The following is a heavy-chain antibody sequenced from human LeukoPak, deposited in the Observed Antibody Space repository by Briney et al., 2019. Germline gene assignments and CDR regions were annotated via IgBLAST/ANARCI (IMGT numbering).Heavy chain of an antibody. Sequence: SETLSLTCTVSGGSISSGSYYWSWIRQPAGKGLEWIGRIYTSGSTNYNPSLKSRVTISVDTSKDQFSLKLSSVTAADTAVYYCARGGAILTGYMEIDYWGQGTLVTVSS. D-gene: IGHD3-9*01. CDR3: ARGGAILTGYMEIDY. CDR2: IYTSGST. CDR1: GGSISSGSYY. V-gene: IGHV4-61*02. J-gene: IGHJ4*02.